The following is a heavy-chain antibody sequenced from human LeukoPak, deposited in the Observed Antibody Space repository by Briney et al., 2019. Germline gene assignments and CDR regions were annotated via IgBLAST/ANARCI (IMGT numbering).Heavy chain of an antibody. Sequence: SETQSLTCTVSGGSISSSSYYWGWIRQPPGKGLEWIGSIYYSGSTYYNPSLKSRVTISVDTSKNQFSLKLSSVTAADTAVYYCARQTTVTTHLLFDYWGQGTLVTVSS. CDR2: IYYSGST. D-gene: IGHD4-17*01. V-gene: IGHV4-39*01. J-gene: IGHJ4*02. CDR3: ARQTTVTTHLLFDY. CDR1: GGSISSSSYY.